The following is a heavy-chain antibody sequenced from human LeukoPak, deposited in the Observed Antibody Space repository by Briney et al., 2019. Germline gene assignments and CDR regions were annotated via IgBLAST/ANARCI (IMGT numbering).Heavy chain of an antibody. CDR2: IWYDGSNK. CDR3: AKDPGLGGYYYDSSGYPS. D-gene: IGHD3-22*01. V-gene: IGHV3-33*06. CDR1: GFTFSSYG. Sequence: GGSLRLSCAASGFTFSSYGMNWVRQAPGKGLEWVAVIWYDGSNKYYADSVKGRFTISRDNSKNTLYLQMNSLRAEDTAVYYCAKDPGLGGYYYDSSGYPSWGQGTLVTVSS. J-gene: IGHJ4*02.